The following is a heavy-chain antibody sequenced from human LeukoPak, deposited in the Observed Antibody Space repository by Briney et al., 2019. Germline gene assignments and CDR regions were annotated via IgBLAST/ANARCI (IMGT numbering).Heavy chain of an antibody. D-gene: IGHD6-13*01. CDR1: GGSISSHY. CDR3: VSLYSSSWYNWFDP. CDR2: IYYSGST. J-gene: IGHJ5*02. V-gene: IGHV4-59*11. Sequence: SETLSLTCTVSGGSISSHYWSWIRQPPGKGLEWIGYIYYSGSTNYNPSLKSRVTISVDTSKNQFSLKLSSVTAADTAVYYCVSLYSSSWYNWFDPWGQGTLVTVSS.